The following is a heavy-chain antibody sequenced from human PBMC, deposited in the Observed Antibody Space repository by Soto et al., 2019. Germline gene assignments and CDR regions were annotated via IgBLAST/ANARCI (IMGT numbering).Heavy chain of an antibody. Sequence: QVQLVESGGGVVQPGRSLRLSCAASGFTFSSYAMHWVRQAPGKGLEWVAVISYDGSNKYYADSVQGRFTISRDNSKNTLYLQMNSMRAEDTAVYYCARETSSPNAFDIWGQGTMVTVSS. D-gene: IGHD6-13*01. CDR3: ARETSSPNAFDI. V-gene: IGHV3-30-3*01. CDR2: ISYDGSNK. J-gene: IGHJ3*02. CDR1: GFTFSSYA.